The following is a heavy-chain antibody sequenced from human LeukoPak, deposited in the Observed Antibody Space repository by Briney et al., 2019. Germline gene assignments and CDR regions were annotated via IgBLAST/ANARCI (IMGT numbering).Heavy chain of an antibody. CDR1: GFSLGTYA. J-gene: IGHJ4*02. CDR3: ARVSGWYWFDN. D-gene: IGHD6-19*01. V-gene: IGHV3-64*01. Sequence: PGGSLRLSCAASGFSLGTYAMHWVRQAPGKGLEYVSAISSNGRITYYANSVKGRFTISRDNSKNILYLQMGSLRAEDMAVYYCARVSGWYWFDNWGQGTLVTVSS. CDR2: ISSNGRIT.